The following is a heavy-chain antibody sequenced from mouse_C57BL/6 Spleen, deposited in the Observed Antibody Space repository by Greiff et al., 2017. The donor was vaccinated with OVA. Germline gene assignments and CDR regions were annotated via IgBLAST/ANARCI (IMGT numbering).Heavy chain of an antibody. CDR1: GYSFTGYY. D-gene: IGHD1-1*01. J-gene: IGHJ2*01. V-gene: IGHV1-42*01. CDR3: ALANFDY. Sequence: EVQGVESGPELVKPGASVKISCKASGYSFTGYYMNWVKQSPEKSLEWIGEINPSTGGTTYNQKFKAKATLTVDKSSSTAYMQLKSLTSEDSAVYYCALANFDYWGQGTTLTVSS. CDR2: INPSTGGT.